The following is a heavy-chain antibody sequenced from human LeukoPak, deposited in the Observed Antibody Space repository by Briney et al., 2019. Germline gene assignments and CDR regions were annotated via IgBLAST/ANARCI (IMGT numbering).Heavy chain of an antibody. V-gene: IGHV3-7*03. Sequence: PGGSLRLSCAASGFTFSSYGMHWVRQAPGKGLEWVANIQQDGSEKYYVDSVKGRFTISRDNAKNSLYLQMNSLRAEDTAFYYCAKDISGGSSGYYYMDVWGKGTTVTISS. CDR1: GFTFSSYG. D-gene: IGHD3-22*01. CDR2: IQQDGSEK. J-gene: IGHJ6*03. CDR3: AKDISGGSSGYYYMDV.